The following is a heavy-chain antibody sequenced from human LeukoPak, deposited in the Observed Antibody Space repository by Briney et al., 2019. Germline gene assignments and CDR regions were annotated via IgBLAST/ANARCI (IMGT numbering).Heavy chain of an antibody. J-gene: IGHJ4*02. V-gene: IGHV4-59*08. CDR3: AIGGRYFDWLQLDY. Sequence: SETLSLTCTVSGGSISSYYWSWIRQPPGKGLEWMGYLYYSGITNYNPSLKSRVTISVDASKNQFPLKLSSVTAADTAVYYCAIGGRYFDWLQLDYWGQGTLVTVSS. CDR2: LYYSGIT. CDR1: GGSISSYY. D-gene: IGHD3-9*01.